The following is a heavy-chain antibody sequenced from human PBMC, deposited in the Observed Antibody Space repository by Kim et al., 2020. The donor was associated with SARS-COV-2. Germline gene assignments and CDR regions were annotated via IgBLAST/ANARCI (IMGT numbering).Heavy chain of an antibody. V-gene: IGHV4-4*07. CDR1: GGSISSYY. CDR2: IYTSGST. D-gene: IGHD3-22*01. J-gene: IGHJ5*02. CDR3: ARDSYDSSGPTNNWFDP. Sequence: SETLSLTCTVSGGSISSYYWSWIRQPAGKGLEWIGRIYTSGSTNYNPSLKSRVTMSVDTSKNQFSLKLSSVTAADTAVYYCARDSYDSSGPTNNWFDPWGQGTLVTVSS.